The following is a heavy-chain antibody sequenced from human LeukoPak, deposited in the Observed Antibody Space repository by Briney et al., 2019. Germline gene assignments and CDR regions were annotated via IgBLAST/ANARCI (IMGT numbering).Heavy chain of an antibody. D-gene: IGHD3-22*01. Sequence: ASVKVSCKASGYTFTSYGISWVRQAPGQGLEWVGWVSGYNGDTKYAQKLQGRVTVTTDTSTSTAYMELRSLRSDDTAVYYCARDYYDPPWGQGTLVTVSS. CDR3: ARDYYDPP. CDR2: VSGYNGDT. CDR1: GYTFTSYG. J-gene: IGHJ5*02. V-gene: IGHV1-18*01.